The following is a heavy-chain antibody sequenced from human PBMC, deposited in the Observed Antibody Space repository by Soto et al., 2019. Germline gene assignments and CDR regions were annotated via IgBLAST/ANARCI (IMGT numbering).Heavy chain of an antibody. CDR1: GGTFSSYA. CDR2: IIPIFGTA. J-gene: IGHJ3*02. CDR3: ARGGPYIVVATGGAFDI. V-gene: IGHV1-69*13. D-gene: IGHD2-15*01. Sequence: WASVKVSCKASGGTFSSYAISWVRQAPGQGLEWMGGIIPIFGTANYAQKFQGRVTITADESTSTAYMELSSLRSEDTAVYYCARGGPYIVVATGGAFDIWGQGTMVTVSS.